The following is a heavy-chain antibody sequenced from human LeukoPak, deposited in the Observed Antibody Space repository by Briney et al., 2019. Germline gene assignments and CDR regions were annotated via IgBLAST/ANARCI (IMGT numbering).Heavy chain of an antibody. D-gene: IGHD3-22*01. J-gene: IGHJ4*02. CDR1: GFTFSSYA. CDR2: ISGSGGST. Sequence: GGSLRLSCGASGFTFSSYAMSWVRQAPGKGREWVSAISGSGGSTYYADPVKGRFTISRDNSNNTLYLQMNSLRAEDTAVYYCAKGPMIVVSYSDYWGQGTLVTV. V-gene: IGHV3-23*01. CDR3: AKGPMIVVSYSDY.